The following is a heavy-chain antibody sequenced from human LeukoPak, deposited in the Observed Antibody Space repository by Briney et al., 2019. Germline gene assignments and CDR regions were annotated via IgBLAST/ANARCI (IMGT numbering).Heavy chain of an antibody. CDR2: ISYEGGTQ. D-gene: IGHD3-10*01. Sequence: GGSLRLSCAASGVTLSPYGMHWVRQAPGKGLEWVAVISYEGGTQHYADSVKGRYIIPGDNPRNTLYLQMNNLRTEDTAVYYCAKEGTPQVSTWYDLWGQGTQVIVSS. V-gene: IGHV3-30*18. CDR1: GVTLSPYG. J-gene: IGHJ5*02. CDR3: AKEGTPQVSTWYDL.